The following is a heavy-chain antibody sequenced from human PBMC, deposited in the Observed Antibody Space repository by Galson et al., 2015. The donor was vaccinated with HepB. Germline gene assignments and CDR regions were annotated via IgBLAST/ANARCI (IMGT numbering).Heavy chain of an antibody. CDR2: ISAYNGNT. D-gene: IGHD3-10*01. V-gene: IGHV1-18*01. J-gene: IGHJ5*02. CDR3: ARDAQAAERGWFDP. Sequence: SVKVSCKASGYTFTSYGISWVRQAPGQGLEWMGWISAYNGNTNYAQKLQGRVTMTTDTSTSTAYMELRSLRSDDTAVYYCARDAQAAERGWFDPWGQGTLVTVSS. CDR1: GYTFTSYG.